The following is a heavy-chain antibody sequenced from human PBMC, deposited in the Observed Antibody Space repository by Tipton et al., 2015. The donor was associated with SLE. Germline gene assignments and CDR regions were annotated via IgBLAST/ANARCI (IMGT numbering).Heavy chain of an antibody. V-gene: IGHV3-15*01. CDR2: IKSKTDGGTT. Sequence: GSLRLSCAASGFTFSSYGMHWVRQAPGKGLEWVGRIKSKTDGGTTDYAAPVKGRFTISRDDSKNTLYLQMNSLKTEDTAVYYCTYIVVEGSAFDIWGQGTMVTVSS. CDR3: TYIVVEGSAFDI. CDR1: GFTFSSYG. D-gene: IGHD2-15*01. J-gene: IGHJ3*02.